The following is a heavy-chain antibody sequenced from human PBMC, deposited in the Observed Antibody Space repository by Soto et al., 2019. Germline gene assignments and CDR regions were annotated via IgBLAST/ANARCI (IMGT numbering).Heavy chain of an antibody. CDR2: IIPIFGTA. V-gene: IGHV1-69*13. J-gene: IGHJ3*02. CDR3: ARDGDYYGSGSYGAFDI. CDR1: GGTFSSYA. D-gene: IGHD3-10*01. Sequence: ASVKVSCKASGGTFSSYAISWVRQAPGQGLEWMGGIIPIFGTANYAQKFQGRVTITADESTSTAYMELSSLRSEDTAVYNCARDGDYYGSGSYGAFDIWGQGTMVTVSS.